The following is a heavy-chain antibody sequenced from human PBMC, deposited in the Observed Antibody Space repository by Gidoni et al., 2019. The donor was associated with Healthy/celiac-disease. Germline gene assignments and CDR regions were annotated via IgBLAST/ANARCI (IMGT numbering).Heavy chain of an antibody. D-gene: IGHD2-15*01. J-gene: IGHJ5*02. CDR1: DFTFTSSA. CDR2: IVVGSGNI. CDR3: AAGPVYEYCSGGSCYGHINWFDP. V-gene: IGHV1-58*01. Sequence: QMQLVQYGPEVKKPGTSVTVSCTASDFTFTSSALQWLRQARGQRLEWIGWIVVGSGNINYAQKFQERVTITRDMSTSTAYMELSSMRSEDTAVYYCAAGPVYEYCSGGSCYGHINWFDPWGQGTLVTVSS.